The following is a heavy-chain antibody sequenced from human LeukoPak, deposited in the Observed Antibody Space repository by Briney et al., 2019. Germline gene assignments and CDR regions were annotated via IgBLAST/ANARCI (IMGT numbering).Heavy chain of an antibody. Sequence: AESLRLSCAASGVTFSSYAISWVRQAPGKGLEWVSAISGSGGSTYYADSVKGRFTISRDNSKNTLYLQMNSLRAEDTAVYYCAKLNHSSSWYRIVWFEPWGQGTLVTVAS. V-gene: IGHV3-23*01. CDR3: AKLNHSSSWYRIVWFEP. D-gene: IGHD6-13*01. CDR1: GVTFSSYA. CDR2: ISGSGGST. J-gene: IGHJ5*02.